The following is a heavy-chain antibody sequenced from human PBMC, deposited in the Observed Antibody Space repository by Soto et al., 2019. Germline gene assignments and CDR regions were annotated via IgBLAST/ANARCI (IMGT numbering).Heavy chain of an antibody. Sequence: EVQLLESGGGLVQPGGSLRLSCAASGFTFSSYVMSWVRQAPGKGLEWVSAISGSGGSTYYADSVKGRFTISRDNSKNTLYLQMNSLRAEDTAVYYCAKVLGYCSGGSCYSGDAFDIWGQGTMVTVSS. J-gene: IGHJ3*02. CDR3: AKVLGYCSGGSCYSGDAFDI. D-gene: IGHD2-15*01. V-gene: IGHV3-23*01. CDR1: GFTFSSYV. CDR2: ISGSGGST.